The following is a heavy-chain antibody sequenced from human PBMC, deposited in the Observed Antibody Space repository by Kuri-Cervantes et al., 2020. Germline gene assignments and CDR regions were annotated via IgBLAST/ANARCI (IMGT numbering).Heavy chain of an antibody. V-gene: IGHV3-23*01. D-gene: IGHD3-9*01. CDR2: ISSSGGST. J-gene: IGHJ4*02. CDR3: AWTALRDSVLTQY. Sequence: GESLKISCAASGFTFSSHGMSWVRQSPGTGLEWVSSISSSGGSTYYADSAKGRFTISRDNSKNTLYLQMNSLRAEDTAVYYCAWTALRDSVLTQYWGQGTLVTVSS. CDR1: GFTFSSHG.